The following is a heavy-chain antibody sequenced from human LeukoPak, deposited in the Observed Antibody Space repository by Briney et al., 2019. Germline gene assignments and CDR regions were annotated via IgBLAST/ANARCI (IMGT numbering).Heavy chain of an antibody. CDR3: AREAITIFGVVRTQTTYGPHRFDP. CDR1: GGTFSSYA. J-gene: IGHJ5*02. D-gene: IGHD3-3*01. CDR2: IIPIFGTA. Sequence: SVKVSCKASGGTFSSYAISWVRQAPGQGLEWMGGIIPIFGTANYAQKFQGRVTITADESTSTVYMELSSLRSEDTAVYYCAREAITIFGVVRTQTTYGPHRFDPWGQGTLVTVSS. V-gene: IGHV1-69*13.